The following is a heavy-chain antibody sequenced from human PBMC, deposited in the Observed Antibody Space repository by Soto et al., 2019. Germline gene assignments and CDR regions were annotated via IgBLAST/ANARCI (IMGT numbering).Heavy chain of an antibody. CDR3: ARAVTVVWFDL. CDR1: GGSISSYY. J-gene: IGHJ5*02. V-gene: IGHV4-59*08. CDR2: IYYSGTT. Sequence: SETLSLTCTVSGGSISSYYWSWIRQPPGKGLEWIGYIYYSGTTNYNPSLKSRVTISVDTSKNQFSLKLTSVTAADTAVYYCARAVTVVWFDLWGQGTLVTVSS. D-gene: IGHD4-17*01.